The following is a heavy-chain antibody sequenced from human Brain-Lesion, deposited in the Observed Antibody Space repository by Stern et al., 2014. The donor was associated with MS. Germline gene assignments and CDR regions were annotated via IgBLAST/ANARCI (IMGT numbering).Heavy chain of an antibody. CDR3: AREDCGGDCPPNY. D-gene: IGHD2-21*02. Sequence: QVQLVESGGGVVQPGGSLRISCAAAGFTFISYGIHWVRQAPGKGLEWVTVIWFDGNTKYYADSVKGRFTISRDNSKNTVYLHMDSLRADDTAVYYCAREDCGGDCPPNYWGRGTLVTVSS. J-gene: IGHJ4*02. CDR2: IWFDGNTK. CDR1: GFTFISYG. V-gene: IGHV3-33*01.